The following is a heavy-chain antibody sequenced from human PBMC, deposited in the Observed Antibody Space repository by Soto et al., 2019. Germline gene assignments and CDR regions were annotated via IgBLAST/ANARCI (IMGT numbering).Heavy chain of an antibody. Sequence: QVVQSGAEVKKPGSSVKVSCKASGGTFNRQAFSWVRQAPGQGLEWMGGFIPIFGTTDYSQKFQGRATITADEATSTAYMELSSLTSADTAVYYCARVDSAMFEGGEWFDPWGQGTLVTVSS. J-gene: IGHJ5*02. CDR1: GGTFNRQA. D-gene: IGHD5-18*01. V-gene: IGHV1-69*12. CDR3: ARVDSAMFEGGEWFDP. CDR2: FIPIFGTT.